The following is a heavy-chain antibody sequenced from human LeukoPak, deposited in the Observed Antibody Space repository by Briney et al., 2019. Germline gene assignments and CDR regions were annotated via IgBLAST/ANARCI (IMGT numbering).Heavy chain of an antibody. CDR3: ARHLITAMGSYYFDY. J-gene: IGHJ4*02. CDR2: IYPGDSDT. Sequence: GESLQISCKGSGYSFTSYWIGWVRQMPGKGLEWMGIIYPGDSDTRYSPSFQGQVTISADKSISTAYLQWSSLKASDTAMYYCARHLITAMGSYYFDYWGQGTLVTVSS. CDR1: GYSFTSYW. D-gene: IGHD5-18*01. V-gene: IGHV5-51*01.